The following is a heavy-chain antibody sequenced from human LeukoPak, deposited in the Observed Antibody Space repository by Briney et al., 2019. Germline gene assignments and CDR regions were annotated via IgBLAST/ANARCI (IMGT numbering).Heavy chain of an antibody. CDR3: ARDPGGGYKDDALDI. CDR1: GDSISSNHW. CDR2: IYHSGST. J-gene: IGHJ3*02. V-gene: IGHV4-4*02. D-gene: IGHD3-16*01. Sequence: PSETLSLTCAVSGDSISSNHWWTWVRQPPGKGLEWIGEIYHSGSTNYNPSLKSRVTISVDKSKDQFSLKMRSVTAADTAVYYCARDPGGGYKDDALDIWGQGTMVIVSS.